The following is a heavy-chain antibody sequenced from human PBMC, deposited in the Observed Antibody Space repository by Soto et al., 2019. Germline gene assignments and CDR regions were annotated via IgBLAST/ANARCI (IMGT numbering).Heavy chain of an antibody. Sequence: PGGLKRLPNGASELKFRDYAVHWISQTKSEGLEWVAAMSSDGTNKYYADSVKGRFTISRDNSKNTLYLQMNSLRAEDTAVYFFAKTPWEKYYSRLFDHWVQGTLVTVTS. CDR1: ELKFRDYA. V-gene: IGHV3-30*04. CDR3: AKTPWEKYYSRLFDH. D-gene: IGHD3-16*01. CDR2: MSSDGTNK. J-gene: IGHJ4*02.